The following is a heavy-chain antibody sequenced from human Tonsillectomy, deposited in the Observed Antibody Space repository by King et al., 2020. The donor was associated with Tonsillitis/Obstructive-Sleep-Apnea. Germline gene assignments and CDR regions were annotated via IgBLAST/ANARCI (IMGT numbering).Heavy chain of an antibody. J-gene: IGHJ5*02. CDR3: AKGVAATRYNRFDP. D-gene: IGHD2-15*01. CDR2: ISWDSGSI. V-gene: IGHV3-9*01. Sequence: VQLVESGGGLVQPGRSLRLSCAASGFTFDDYAMHWVRQAPGKGLEWVSGISWDSGSIAYADSVKGRFTISRDNARNSLYLQMNSLRPEDTALYYCAKGVAATRYNRFDPWGQGTLVTVSS. CDR1: GFTFDDYA.